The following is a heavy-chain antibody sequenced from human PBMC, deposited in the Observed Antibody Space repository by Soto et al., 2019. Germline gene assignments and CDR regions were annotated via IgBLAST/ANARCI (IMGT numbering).Heavy chain of an antibody. D-gene: IGHD6-6*01. CDR1: GFTCSSYC. J-gene: IGHJ6*02. Sequence: GGSMIVSCTAAGFTCSSYCRHWVRKAPGKGLEWVAVISYDGSNKYYADSVKGRFTISRDNSKNTLYLQMNSLRAEDTAVYYCAKDRKVGYSSSRDYYYYGMDVWGQGTTVTVSS. CDR3: AKDRKVGYSSSRDYYYYGMDV. V-gene: IGHV3-30*18. CDR2: ISYDGSNK.